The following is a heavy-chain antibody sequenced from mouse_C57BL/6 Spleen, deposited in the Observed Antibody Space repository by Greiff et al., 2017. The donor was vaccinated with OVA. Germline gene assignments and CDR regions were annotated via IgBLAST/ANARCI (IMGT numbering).Heavy chain of an antibody. Sequence: VQLQQPGAELVKPGASVKMSCKASGYTFTSYWVNWVKQRPGQGLEWIGDIYPGSGSTNYNEKFKSKATLTVDTSSSTAYMQLSSLTSEDSAVYYCARRGYAMDYWGQGTSVTVSS. CDR3: ARRGYAMDY. CDR1: GYTFTSYW. CDR2: IYPGSGST. J-gene: IGHJ4*01. V-gene: IGHV1-55*01.